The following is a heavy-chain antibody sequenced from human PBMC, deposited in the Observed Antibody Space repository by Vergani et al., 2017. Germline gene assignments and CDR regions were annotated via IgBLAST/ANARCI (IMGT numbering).Heavy chain of an antibody. CDR3: ATGGFRMVTAPSSSKRPSYWYFDL. V-gene: IGHV4-59*12. J-gene: IGHJ2*01. Sequence: QVQLEESGPGLVKPSETLSLTCTVSGGSFNTYYWSWIRQSPGKGLEWIGYIYSTGSTNYNPSLNSRVTMSVDTSKNQFSLKLSSVTAADTAVYYCATGGFRMVTAPSSSKRPSYWYFDLWGRGTLVTVSS. D-gene: IGHD2-21*02. CDR1: GGSFNTYY. CDR2: IYSTGST.